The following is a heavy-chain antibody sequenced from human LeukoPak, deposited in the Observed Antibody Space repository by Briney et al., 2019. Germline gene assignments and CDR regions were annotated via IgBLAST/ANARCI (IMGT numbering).Heavy chain of an antibody. V-gene: IGHV1-69*04. CDR2: IIPILGIA. Sequence: SVKVSCKASGGTFSSYAISWVRQAPGQGLEWMGRIIPILGIANYAQKFQGRVTITADKSTSTAYMELSSLRSDDTAVYYCARADSSGYYNGYWGQGTLVTVSS. CDR3: ARADSSGYYNGY. J-gene: IGHJ4*02. CDR1: GGTFSSYA. D-gene: IGHD3-22*01.